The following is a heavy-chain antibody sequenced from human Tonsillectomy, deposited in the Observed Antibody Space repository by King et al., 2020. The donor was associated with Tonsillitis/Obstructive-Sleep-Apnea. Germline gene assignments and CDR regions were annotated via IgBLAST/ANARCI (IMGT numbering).Heavy chain of an antibody. CDR3: TSTMFEKGDYYYYMDV. CDR2: IRSKAFGGTT. V-gene: IGHV3-49*05. CDR1: GFTVGDYG. D-gene: IGHD3-3*01. J-gene: IGHJ6*03. Sequence: VQLVESGGGLVKPGRSLSLSCTAAGFTVGDYGMSWFRQAPGKGLEWVGFIRSKAFGGTTEYAASVRGRFTISRDDSKSIAYLQMNSLKTEDTAVYYCTSTMFEKGDYYYYMDVWGKGTAVTVSS.